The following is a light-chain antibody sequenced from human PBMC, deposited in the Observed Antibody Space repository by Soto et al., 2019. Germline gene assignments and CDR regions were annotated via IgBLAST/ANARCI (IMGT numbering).Light chain of an antibody. CDR3: QQYNNWPLYT. V-gene: IGKV3-15*01. CDR1: QSVGSN. CDR2: GAY. J-gene: IGKJ2*01. Sequence: EIVMTQSPATLSVSPGERATLSCRASQSVGSNLAWYQQKPGQAPRLLVYGAYTRATGIPARFSGSGSGTEFTLTISSLQSEDFAVYYCQQYNNWPLYTFGQGTKLEIK.